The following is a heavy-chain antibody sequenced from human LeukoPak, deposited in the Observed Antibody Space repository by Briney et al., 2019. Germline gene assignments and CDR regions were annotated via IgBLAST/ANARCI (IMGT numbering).Heavy chain of an antibody. CDR3: ARDLYDFWSGYYTGIDY. D-gene: IGHD3-3*01. Sequence: GGSLRLSCAASGFTFSSYWMSWVRQAPGKGLEWVANIKQDGSEKYYVDSVKGRFTISRDNAKNSLYLQMNSLRAEDTAAYYCARDLYDFWSGYYTGIDYWGQGTLVTVSS. J-gene: IGHJ4*02. CDR2: IKQDGSEK. CDR1: GFTFSSYW. V-gene: IGHV3-7*01.